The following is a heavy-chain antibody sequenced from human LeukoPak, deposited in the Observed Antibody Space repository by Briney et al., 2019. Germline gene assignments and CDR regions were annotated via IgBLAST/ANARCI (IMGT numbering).Heavy chain of an antibody. CDR2: IYSGGST. V-gene: IGHV3-53*01. Sequence: PGGSLRLSCAASGFTVSSNYMSWVRQAPGKGLEWVSVIYSGGSTYYEDSVKGRFTISRDNSKNTLYLQMNSLRAEDTAVYYCARGLGGTYYYDSSGLGYWGQGTLVTVSS. D-gene: IGHD3-22*01. J-gene: IGHJ4*02. CDR3: ARGLGGTYYYDSSGLGY. CDR1: GFTVSSNY.